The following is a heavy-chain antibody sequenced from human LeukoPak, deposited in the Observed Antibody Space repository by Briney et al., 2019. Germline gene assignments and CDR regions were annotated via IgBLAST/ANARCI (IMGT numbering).Heavy chain of an antibody. Sequence: ASGKVSCKASGYTFTGYYMHWVRQAPAQGLGWMGWINPNSGGTNYAQKFQGRVTMTRDTAISTAYMELSRLKSDDTAVYYCARVTQELVFNWFDPWGQGTLVTVSS. V-gene: IGHV1-2*02. CDR2: INPNSGGT. D-gene: IGHD6-13*01. CDR3: ARVTQELVFNWFDP. J-gene: IGHJ5*02. CDR1: GYTFTGYY.